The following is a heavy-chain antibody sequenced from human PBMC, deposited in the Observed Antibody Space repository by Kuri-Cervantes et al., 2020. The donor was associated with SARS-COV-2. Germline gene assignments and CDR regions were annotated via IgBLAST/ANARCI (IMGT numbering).Heavy chain of an antibody. CDR1: GYIFTNYA. Sequence: ASVKVSCKASGYIFTNYALHWVRQAPGQRLEWMGWINAVNGNTKYSQKFQGRVTITRDTSASTAYMELSSLRSEDTALYYCARDRGSQWLAFYDASDIWGQGTMVTVSS. V-gene: IGHV1-3*01. D-gene: IGHD6-19*01. CDR2: INAVNGNT. CDR3: ARDRGSQWLAFYDASDI. J-gene: IGHJ3*02.